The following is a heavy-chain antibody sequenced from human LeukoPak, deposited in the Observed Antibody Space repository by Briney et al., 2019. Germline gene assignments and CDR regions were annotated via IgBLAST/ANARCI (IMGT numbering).Heavy chain of an antibody. V-gene: IGHV1-8*01. D-gene: IGHD3-22*01. CDR2: MNPNSGNT. CDR1: GYTFTSYD. Sequence: GASVKVSCKASGYTFTSYDINWVRQATGQGLEWMGWMNPNSGNTGYAQKFQGRGTMTRNTSISTAYMELSSLRSEDTAVYYCARVKLRYYDSSGYDYYYYGMDVWGQGTTVTVSS. CDR3: ARVKLRYYDSSGYDYYYYGMDV. J-gene: IGHJ6*02.